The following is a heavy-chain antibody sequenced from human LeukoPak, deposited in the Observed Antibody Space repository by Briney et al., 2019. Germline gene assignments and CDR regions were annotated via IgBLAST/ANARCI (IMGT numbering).Heavy chain of an antibody. CDR2: IYHSGST. J-gene: IGHJ4*02. Sequence: PSETLSLTCTVSGASISSGGYYWSWFRQPPGKGLEWIGYIYHSGSTYYKPSLKSRVTISVDRPKNQFSLKLTSVIAADTAVYYCAREDPDLFFEYWGQGTLVIVSS. V-gene: IGHV4-30-2*01. CDR3: AREDPDLFFEY. CDR1: GASISSGGYY.